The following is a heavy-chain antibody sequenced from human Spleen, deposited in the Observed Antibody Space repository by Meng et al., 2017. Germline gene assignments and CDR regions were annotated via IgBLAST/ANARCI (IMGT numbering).Heavy chain of an antibody. CDR2: INHSGST. Sequence: QWQQHEVGPGCFKPAATLSLSGVFSGGSFSDYYWSWIRQPPGKGLEWIGEINHSGSTNYNPSLESRATISVDTSQNNLSLKLSSVTAADSAVYYCARGPTTMAHDFDYWGQGTLVTVSS. CDR3: ARGPTTMAHDFDY. CDR1: GGSFSDYY. J-gene: IGHJ4*02. D-gene: IGHD4-11*01. V-gene: IGHV4-34*01.